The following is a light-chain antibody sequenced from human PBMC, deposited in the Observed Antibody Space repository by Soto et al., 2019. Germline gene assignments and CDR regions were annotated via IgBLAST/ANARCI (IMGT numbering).Light chain of an antibody. Sequence: AIRMTQSPSSLSASTGDRVTITCRASQGISSYLAWYQQKPGKAPKLLIYAASTLQSGVPSRFSGSGSGTDFTLTISCLQSEDFATYYCQQYYSYSITFGQGTRLAIK. V-gene: IGKV1-8*01. CDR1: QGISSY. CDR3: QQYYSYSIT. CDR2: AAS. J-gene: IGKJ5*01.